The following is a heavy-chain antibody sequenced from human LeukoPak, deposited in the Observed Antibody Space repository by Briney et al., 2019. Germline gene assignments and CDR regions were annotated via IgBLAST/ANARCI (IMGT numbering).Heavy chain of an antibody. Sequence: GGSLRLSCAASGFTFSSYSMNWVRQAPGKGLEWVSSISSSSSYIYYADSVKGRFTISRDNAKNSLYLQMNSLRAEDTAVYYCARASEAGEDAFDIWGQGTMVTVSS. CDR3: ARASEAGEDAFDI. CDR1: GFTFSSYS. V-gene: IGHV3-21*04. D-gene: IGHD6-19*01. J-gene: IGHJ3*02. CDR2: ISSSSSYI.